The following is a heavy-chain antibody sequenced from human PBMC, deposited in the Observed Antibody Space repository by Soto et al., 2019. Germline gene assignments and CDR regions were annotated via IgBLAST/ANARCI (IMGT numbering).Heavy chain of an antibody. CDR1: GFTFSSYG. CDR3: ARAGANYDFWSGYYTDDNWFDP. CDR2: IWYDGSNK. V-gene: IGHV3-33*01. D-gene: IGHD3-3*01. J-gene: IGHJ5*02. Sequence: GGSLRLSCAASGFTFSSYGMHWVRQAPGKGLEWVAVIWYDGSNKYYADSVKGRFTISRDNSKNTLYLQMNSLRAEDTAVYYCARAGANYDFWSGYYTDDNWFDPWGQGTLVTVSS.